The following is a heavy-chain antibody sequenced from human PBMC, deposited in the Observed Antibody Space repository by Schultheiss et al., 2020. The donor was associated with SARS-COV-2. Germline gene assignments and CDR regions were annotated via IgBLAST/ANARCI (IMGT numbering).Heavy chain of an antibody. CDR2: INHSGST. Sequence: SQTLSLTCTVSSGSISSYYWSWIRQPPGKGLEWIGEINHSGSTNYNPSLKSRVTISVDTSKNQFSLKLSSVTAADTVVYYCARGRVSRAFDPWGQGTLVTVSS. D-gene: IGHD6-13*01. V-gene: IGHV4-34*01. J-gene: IGHJ5*02. CDR1: SGSISSYY. CDR3: ARGRVSRAFDP.